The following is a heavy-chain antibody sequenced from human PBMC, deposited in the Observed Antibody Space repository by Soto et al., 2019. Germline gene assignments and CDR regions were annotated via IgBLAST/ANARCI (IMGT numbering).Heavy chain of an antibody. J-gene: IGHJ6*02. D-gene: IGHD3-16*01. CDR1: GGTFSSNT. CDR2: ITPVLDMA. V-gene: IGHV1-69*02. Sequence: QVQLVQSGAEVKKPGSSVRVSCNASGGTFSSNTLSWVRQAPGQGLEWMGRITPVLDMADYEQKFQDRLTXTXXXSXPTVYMELGSLRSEDTAIYYCARAISSGGRFSGMDVWGQGTTVTVSS. CDR3: ARAISSGGRFSGMDV.